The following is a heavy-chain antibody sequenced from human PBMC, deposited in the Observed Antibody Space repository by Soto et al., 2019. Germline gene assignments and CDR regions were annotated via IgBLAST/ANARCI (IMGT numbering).Heavy chain of an antibody. D-gene: IGHD1-1*01. V-gene: IGHV4-59*01. Sequence: QVQLQESGPGLVKPSETLSLTCTVSGGSISSYYWSWIRQPPGKGLEWIGYIYYSGSTNYNPSLKSRVTISVDTSKNQFSLKLSSVTAADTAVYYCARLPLEGEELSSIPFDYWGQGTLVTVSS. CDR2: IYYSGST. J-gene: IGHJ4*02. CDR1: GGSISSYY. CDR3: ARLPLEGEELSSIPFDY.